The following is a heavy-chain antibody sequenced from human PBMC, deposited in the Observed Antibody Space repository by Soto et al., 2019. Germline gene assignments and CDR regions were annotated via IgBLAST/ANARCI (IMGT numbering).Heavy chain of an antibody. CDR3: AKAGPYPQYSSGWYIDY. J-gene: IGHJ4*02. CDR2: ISGSGGST. D-gene: IGHD6-19*01. V-gene: IGHV3-23*01. CDR1: GFTFSSYA. Sequence: EVQLLESGGGLVQPGGSLRLSCAASGFTFSSYAMSWVRQAPGKGLEWVSAISGSGGSTYYADSVKGRFTISRDNSKNTLYLQMNSLRAEDTAVYYCAKAGPYPQYSSGWYIDYWGQGPLVTVSS.